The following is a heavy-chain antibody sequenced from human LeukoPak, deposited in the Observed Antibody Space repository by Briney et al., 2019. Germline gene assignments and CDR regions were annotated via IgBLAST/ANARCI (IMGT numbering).Heavy chain of an antibody. Sequence: AGGSLRLSCAASGFTFSSYGMHWVRQAPGKGLEWVAFIRYDGSNKYYADSVKGRFTISRDKCKNTLSVQTNRLRAEDTAVYYCAKVSLGVVVPAATGHKVDYWGQGTLVTVSS. V-gene: IGHV3-30*02. CDR2: IRYDGSNK. CDR1: GFTFSSYG. CDR3: AKVSLGVVVPAATGHKVDY. J-gene: IGHJ4*02. D-gene: IGHD2-2*01.